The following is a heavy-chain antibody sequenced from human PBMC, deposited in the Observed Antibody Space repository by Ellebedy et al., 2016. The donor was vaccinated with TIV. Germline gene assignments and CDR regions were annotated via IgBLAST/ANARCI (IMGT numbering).Heavy chain of an antibody. D-gene: IGHD2-2*01. V-gene: IGHV1-2*02. CDR3: ARASYCSSTSCSPNDRYYYYYGMDV. J-gene: IGHJ6*02. Sequence: ASVKVSCXASGYTFTGYYMHWVRQAPGQGLEWVGWINPNSGDTNYAQKFQGRVTMTRDTSISTAYMELSRLRSDDTAVYYCARASYCSSTSCSPNDRYYYYYGMDVWGQGTTVTVSS. CDR2: INPNSGDT. CDR1: GYTFTGYY.